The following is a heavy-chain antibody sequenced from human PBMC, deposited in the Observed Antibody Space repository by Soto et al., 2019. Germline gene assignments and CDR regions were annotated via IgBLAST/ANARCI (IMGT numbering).Heavy chain of an antibody. CDR1: GFTFSSYA. CDR3: ARALEDGGRYTARYYYGMDA. J-gene: IGHJ6*02. V-gene: IGHV3-30-3*01. Sequence: PGGSLRLSCAASGFTFSSYAMHWVRQAPGKGLEWVAVISYDGSNKYYADSVKGRFTISRDNSKNTLYLQMNSLRAEDTAVYYCARALEDGGRYTARYYYGMDAWGQGTTVTVSS. CDR2: ISYDGSNK. D-gene: IGHD2-8*01.